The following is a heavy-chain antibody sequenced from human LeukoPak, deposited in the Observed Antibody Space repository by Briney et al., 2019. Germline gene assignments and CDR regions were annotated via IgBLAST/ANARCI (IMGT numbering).Heavy chain of an antibody. CDR3: TAVLRYFDWLLDY. CDR2: INWNGGST. CDR1: GFTFDDYG. Sequence: PGGSLRLSCAASGFTFDDYGMSWVRQAPGKGLEWVSGINWNGGSTGYADSVKGRFTISRDNAKNSLYLQMNSLKTEDTAVYYCTAVLRYFDWLLDYWGQGTLVTVSS. V-gene: IGHV3-20*04. D-gene: IGHD3-9*01. J-gene: IGHJ4*02.